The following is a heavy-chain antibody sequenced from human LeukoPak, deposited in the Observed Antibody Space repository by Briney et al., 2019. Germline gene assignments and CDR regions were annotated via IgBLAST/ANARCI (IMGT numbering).Heavy chain of an antibody. CDR2: IVVGTGNT. D-gene: IGHD2-21*02. V-gene: IGHV1-58*02. J-gene: IGHJ3*02. CDR3: AADIVVVTATRDLDAFDI. CDR1: GFTFTSSA. Sequence: SVKVSCKASGFTFTSSAMQWVRQPRGHRLEWIGLIVVGTGNTTYSQKFQERVTITRDMSTSTAYMEQSSLRSEDTAVYYCAADIVVVTATRDLDAFDIWGQGTMVTVSS.